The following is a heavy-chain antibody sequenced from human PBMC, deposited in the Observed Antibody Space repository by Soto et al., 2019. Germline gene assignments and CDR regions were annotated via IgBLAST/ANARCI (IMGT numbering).Heavy chain of an antibody. D-gene: IGHD6-6*01. CDR2: IYYSGST. Sequence: SETLSLTCTVSGGSISSSSYYWGWIRQPPGKGLEWIGSIYYSGSTYYNPSLKSRVTISVDTSKNQFSLKLSSVTAADTAVYYCARVRAARYFDYWGQGTLVTVSS. V-gene: IGHV4-39*01. CDR3: ARVRAARYFDY. CDR1: GGSISSSSYY. J-gene: IGHJ4*02.